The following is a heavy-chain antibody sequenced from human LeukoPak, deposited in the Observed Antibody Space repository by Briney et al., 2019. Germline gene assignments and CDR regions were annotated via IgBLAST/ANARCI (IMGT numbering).Heavy chain of an antibody. CDR1: GYTFSTYG. V-gene: IGHV1-18*01. CDR3: ARDGLRSGNYNVY. CDR2: ISAYNGNT. J-gene: IGHJ4*02. D-gene: IGHD1-26*01. Sequence: SVKVSCKASGYTFSTYGISWVRQAPGQGLDWMGWISAYNGNTNYAQKLQGRVTMTTDTSTSTAYMELASLRSDDTAVYYCARDGLRSGNYNVYWGQGTLVTVSS.